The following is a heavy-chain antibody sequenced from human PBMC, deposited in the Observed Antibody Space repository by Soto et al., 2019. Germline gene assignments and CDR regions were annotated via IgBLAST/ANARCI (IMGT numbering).Heavy chain of an antibody. CDR1: GYSFTCYY. V-gene: IGHV1-46*03. CDR2: INPSGGST. Sequence: GASVKVSCKASGYSFTCYYMHWVRQAPGQGIEWMGIINPSGGSTSYAQKFQGRVTMTRDTSTSTVYMELSSLRSEDTAVYYCARGSSVVVVAAPNWFDPWGQGTLVTVSS. CDR3: ARGSSVVVVAAPNWFDP. J-gene: IGHJ5*02. D-gene: IGHD2-15*01.